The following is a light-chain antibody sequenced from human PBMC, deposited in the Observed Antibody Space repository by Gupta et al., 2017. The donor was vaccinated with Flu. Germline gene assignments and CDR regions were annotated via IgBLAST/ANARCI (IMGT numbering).Light chain of an antibody. CDR3: LQYYKLPLT. Sequence: DIQMTQSPSSLSASVGDRVTITCQASQDISNYLNWYQQKPGKAPKLLIYDASNLETGVPSRFSGSGSGTDFTFTISSLQPEDIATYYCLQYYKLPLTFGGGTKVEIK. V-gene: IGKV1-33*01. J-gene: IGKJ4*01. CDR1: QDISNY. CDR2: DAS.